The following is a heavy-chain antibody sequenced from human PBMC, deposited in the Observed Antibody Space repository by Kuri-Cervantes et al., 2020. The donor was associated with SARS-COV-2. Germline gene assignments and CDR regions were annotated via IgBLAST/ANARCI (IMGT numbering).Heavy chain of an antibody. J-gene: IGHJ6*03. CDR3: ARGHYDFWSGYRYYYYKDV. V-gene: IGHV1-18*04. CDR2: ISVYNGNT. Sequence: SVPVSCNASGYTLSSYSISWVRQAPGQGLEWMGWISVYNGNTNLEQRLQGRVIMTTDTSTSTAYMELSSLRSEDTAVYYCARGHYDFWSGYRYYYYKDVWGKGTTVTVSS. CDR1: GYTLSSYS. D-gene: IGHD3-3*01.